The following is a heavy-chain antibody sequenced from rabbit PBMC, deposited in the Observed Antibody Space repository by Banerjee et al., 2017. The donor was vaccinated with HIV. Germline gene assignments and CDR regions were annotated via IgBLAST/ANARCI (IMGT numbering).Heavy chain of an antibody. D-gene: IGHD7-1*01. V-gene: IGHV1S40*01. J-gene: IGHJ4*01. CDR3: ARGYAGYAGYGL. CDR1: GFSFSSSYY. CDR2: IYAGSSGST. Sequence: QSLEESGGDLVKPGASLTLTCTASGFSFSSSYYMCWVRQAPGKGLEWIACIYAGSSGSTYYASWAKGRFTISKTSSTTVTLQMTSLTAADTATYFCARGYAGYAGYGLWGPGTLVTVS.